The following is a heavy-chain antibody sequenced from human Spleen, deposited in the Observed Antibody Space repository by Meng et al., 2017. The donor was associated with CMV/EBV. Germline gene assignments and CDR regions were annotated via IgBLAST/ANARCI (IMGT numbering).Heavy chain of an antibody. Sequence: GGSLRLSCAASGSTFSSYAMSWVRQAPGKGLEWVSSITSSSRYINHADSVKGRFTISRDNAKNSVFLQMNSLRGEDTAIYYCARVRYYDSSGTPGDCDYWGQGTLVTVSS. CDR1: GSTFSSYA. J-gene: IGHJ4*02. D-gene: IGHD3-22*01. CDR3: ARVRYYDSSGTPGDCDY. V-gene: IGHV3-21*01. CDR2: ITSSSRYI.